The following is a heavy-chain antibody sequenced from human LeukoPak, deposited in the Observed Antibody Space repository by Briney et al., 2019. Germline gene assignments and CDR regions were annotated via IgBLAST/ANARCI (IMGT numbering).Heavy chain of an antibody. CDR2: ISGSGRST. D-gene: IGHD6-13*01. CDR3: ARGYSSSWYLD. J-gene: IGHJ4*02. V-gene: IGHV3-23*01. Sequence: GGSLRLSCAASGFTFSSYAMNWVRQAPGKGLEWVSNISGSGRSTYYADSVKGRFTISRDNAKKSLSLQMNSLRADDTAVYYCARGYSSSWYLDWGQGTLVTVSS. CDR1: GFTFSSYA.